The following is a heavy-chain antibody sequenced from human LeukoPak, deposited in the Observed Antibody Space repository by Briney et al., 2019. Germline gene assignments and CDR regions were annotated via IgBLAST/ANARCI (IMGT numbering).Heavy chain of an antibody. CDR1: GYSISSGYY. Sequence: SETLSLTCTVSGYSISSGYYWGWIRQPPGKGLEWIGSIYHSGSTYYNPSLKSRVTISVDTSKNQFSLKLSSVTAADTAVYYCARKKSSGYLIDYWGQGTLVTVSS. CDR2: IYHSGST. J-gene: IGHJ4*02. D-gene: IGHD3-22*01. V-gene: IGHV4-38-2*02. CDR3: ARKKSSGYLIDY.